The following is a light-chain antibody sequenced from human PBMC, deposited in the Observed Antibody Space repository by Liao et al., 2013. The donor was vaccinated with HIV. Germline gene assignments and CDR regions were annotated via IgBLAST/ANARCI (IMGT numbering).Light chain of an antibody. CDR1: ALPNQY. CDR3: QSADNSGLYF. CDR2: KDI. V-gene: IGLV3-25*03. J-gene: IGLJ1*01. Sequence: SSELTQSPSVSVSPGQTARITCSGDALPNQYAYWYQQKTGQAPVVLIYKDIERPTGIPERFSGSSSGTTATLTISGVQTEDEADYYCQSADNSGLYFFGTGTKVTVL.